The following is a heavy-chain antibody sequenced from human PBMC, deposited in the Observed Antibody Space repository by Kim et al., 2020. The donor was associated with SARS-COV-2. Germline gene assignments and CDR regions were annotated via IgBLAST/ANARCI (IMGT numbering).Heavy chain of an antibody. CDR1: GGSISSSSYY. J-gene: IGHJ4*02. V-gene: IGHV4-39*01. Sequence: SETLSLTCTVSGGSISSSSYYWGWIRQPPGKGLEWIGSIYYSGSTYYNPSLKSRVTISVDTSKNQFSLKLSSVTAADTAVYYCASPGGYYFDYWGQGTLVTVSS. CDR2: IYYSGST. CDR3: ASPGGYYFDY. D-gene: IGHD3-10*01.